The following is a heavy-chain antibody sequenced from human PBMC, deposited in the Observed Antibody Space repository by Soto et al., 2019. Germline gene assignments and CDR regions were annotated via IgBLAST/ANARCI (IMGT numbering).Heavy chain of an antibody. J-gene: IGHJ6*02. CDR3: ARVSTAMVLYYYYYYGMDV. CDR1: GYTFTSYD. CDR2: MNPNSGNT. V-gene: IGHV1-8*01. D-gene: IGHD5-18*01. Sequence: ASVKVSCKASGYTFTSYDINWGRQATGQGLEWMGWMNPNSGNTGYAQKFQGRVTMNRNTSISTAYMELSSLRSEDTAVYYCARVSTAMVLYYYYYYGMDVWGQGTTVTVSS.